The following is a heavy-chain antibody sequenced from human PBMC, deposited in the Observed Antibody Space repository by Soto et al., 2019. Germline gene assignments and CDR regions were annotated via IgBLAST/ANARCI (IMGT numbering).Heavy chain of an antibody. D-gene: IGHD3-16*01. CDR3: ARGGAGLYYYYGMDV. J-gene: IGHJ6*02. Sequence: PGESLKISCKGSGYSFTSYWISWVRQMPGKGLEWMGRIDPSDSYTNYSPSFQGHVTISADKSISTAYLQWSSLKASDTAMYYCARGGAGLYYYYGMDVWGQGTTVTVPS. CDR1: GYSFTSYW. V-gene: IGHV5-10-1*01. CDR2: IDPSDSYT.